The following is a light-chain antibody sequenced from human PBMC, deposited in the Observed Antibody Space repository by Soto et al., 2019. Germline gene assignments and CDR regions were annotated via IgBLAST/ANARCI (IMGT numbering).Light chain of an antibody. CDR2: AAS. Sequence: DIQMTQSPSSLYASVGDRVTITCRASQSMSSYVNWYQQKPGKAPKLLIYAASSLQSGVPSRVSGSGSGTEFTLTISSLQPEYFATYYCQQSYSTPRTFGQGTKVEIK. CDR3: QQSYSTPRT. J-gene: IGKJ1*01. V-gene: IGKV1-39*01. CDR1: QSMSSY.